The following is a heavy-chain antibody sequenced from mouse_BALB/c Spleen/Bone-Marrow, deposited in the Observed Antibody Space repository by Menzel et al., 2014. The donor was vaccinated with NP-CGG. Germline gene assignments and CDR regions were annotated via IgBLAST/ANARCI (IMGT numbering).Heavy chain of an antibody. CDR3: ARYPDXXGSSYAMDY. D-gene: IGHD1-1*01. Sequence: QLQESGPELVKPGASVKMSCKASGYTFTNYVMHWVKQKPGQGLEWIGYINPYNDGTKYNEKFKGKATLTSDKSSSTAYMELSSLTSEDSAVYYCARYPDXXGSSYAMDYWGQGTSVTVXS. CDR1: GYTFTNYV. V-gene: IGHV1-14*01. CDR2: INPYNDGT. J-gene: IGHJ4*01.